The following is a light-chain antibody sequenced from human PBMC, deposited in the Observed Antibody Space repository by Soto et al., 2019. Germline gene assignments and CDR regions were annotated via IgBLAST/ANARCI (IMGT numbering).Light chain of an antibody. J-gene: IGKJ1*01. Sequence: EIVLTQSPGTLSLSPGQRATLSCRASQSLSSSFLAWYQQKPGQAPRLIIYGASSRAAGIPDRFSGSGSGTDFTLTISSLEPEYFAVYYCHQFATTRSFGQGTKVDMK. CDR3: HQFATTRS. V-gene: IGKV3-20*01. CDR1: QSLSSSF. CDR2: GAS.